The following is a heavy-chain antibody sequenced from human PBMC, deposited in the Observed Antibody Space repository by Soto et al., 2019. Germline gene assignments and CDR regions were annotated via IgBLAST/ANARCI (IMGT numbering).Heavy chain of an antibody. CDR1: GFTFSSYG. V-gene: IGHV3-33*01. Sequence: QVQLVESGGGVVQPGRSLRLSCAASGFTFSSYGMHWVRQAPGKGLEWVAVIWYDGSNKYYADSVKGRFTISRDNSKNTLYLQMNSLRAEDTAVYYCARDDKVFGVESYYYYGMDVWGQGTTVTVSS. D-gene: IGHD3-3*01. CDR3: ARDDKVFGVESYYYYGMDV. J-gene: IGHJ6*02. CDR2: IWYDGSNK.